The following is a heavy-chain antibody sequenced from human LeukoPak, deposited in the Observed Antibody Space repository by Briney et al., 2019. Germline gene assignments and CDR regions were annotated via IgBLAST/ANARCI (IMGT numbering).Heavy chain of an antibody. Sequence: SETLSLTCTVSGGSISSYYWSWIRQPPGKGLEWIGYIYYSGSTNYNPSLKSRVTISVDTSKNQFSLKPSSVTAADTAVYYCARGLGYSGYGYYFDYWGQGTLVTVSS. CDR3: ARGLGYSGYGYYFDY. CDR1: GGSISSYY. J-gene: IGHJ4*02. D-gene: IGHD5-12*01. CDR2: IYYSGST. V-gene: IGHV4-59*01.